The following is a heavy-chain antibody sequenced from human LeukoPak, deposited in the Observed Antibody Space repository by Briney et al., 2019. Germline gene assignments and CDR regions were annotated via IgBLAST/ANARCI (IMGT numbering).Heavy chain of an antibody. V-gene: IGHV3-7*01. CDR2: IKQDGSET. CDR3: ARAYSNAHFDY. J-gene: IGHJ4*02. D-gene: IGHD6-13*01. Sequence: GGSLRLSCAASGFTFSSYWMTWVRQAPGKGLEWVANIKQDGSETYYVDSVKGRFTISRDNAKNSLYLQMNSLRAEDTAVYYCARAYSNAHFDYWGQGTLVTVSS. CDR1: GFTFSSYW.